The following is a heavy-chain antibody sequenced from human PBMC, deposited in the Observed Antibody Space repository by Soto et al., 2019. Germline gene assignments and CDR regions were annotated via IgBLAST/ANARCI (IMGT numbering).Heavy chain of an antibody. J-gene: IGHJ6*02. D-gene: IGHD6-6*01. CDR1: GGSMSNYY. Sequence: SETLSLTCTVSGGSMSNYYWSWIRQPPGKGLEWIGYIYYSGSTNYNPSLKSRVTISVDTSKYQFSLKLSSVTAADTAVYYCARAARDPYYYYYGMDVWGQGTTVTVSS. V-gene: IGHV4-59*01. CDR2: IYYSGST. CDR3: ARAARDPYYYYYGMDV.